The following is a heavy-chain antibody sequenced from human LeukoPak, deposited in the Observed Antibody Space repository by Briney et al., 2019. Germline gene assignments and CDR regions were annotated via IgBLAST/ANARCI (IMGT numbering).Heavy chain of an antibody. CDR3: ATDHGGDFFDY. J-gene: IGHJ4*01. V-gene: IGHV4-59*12. Sequence: PSETLSLTCTVSGGSISSYYWSWIRQPPGKGLEWIGYIYYSGSTNYNPSLKSRVTISVDTSKNHFSLNLSSVTAADTAVYYCATDHGGDFFDYWGHGTPVTVSS. D-gene: IGHD3-10*01. CDR2: IYYSGST. CDR1: GGSISSYY.